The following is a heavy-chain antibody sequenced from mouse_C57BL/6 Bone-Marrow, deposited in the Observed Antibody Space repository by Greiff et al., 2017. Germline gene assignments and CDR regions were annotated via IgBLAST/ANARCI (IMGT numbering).Heavy chain of an antibody. CDR1: GYTFTSYW. CDR3: ARRTGRVFAY. V-gene: IGHV1-7*01. CDR2: INTSSGDT. J-gene: IGHJ3*01. D-gene: IGHD4-1*01. Sequence: QVQLQQSGAELAKPGASVQLSCKASGYTFTSYWMHWVKQRPGQGLEWIGYINTSSGDTKYNQTFKEQATLTAYTSSSTAYMQLSILTYEDSAVYYCARRTGRVFAYWGQGTLVTVSA.